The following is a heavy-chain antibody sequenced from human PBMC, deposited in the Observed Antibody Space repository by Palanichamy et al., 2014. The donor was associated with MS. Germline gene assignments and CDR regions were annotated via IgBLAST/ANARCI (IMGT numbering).Heavy chain of an antibody. V-gene: IGHV3-33*01. J-gene: IGHJ5*02. CDR3: VRTNSANAREALDL. CDR1: GFIFSQYG. D-gene: IGHD1-26*01. Sequence: QVQVVESGGGVVQPGESLRLSCTASGFIFSQYGLNWVHQAPGKGLEWVTVIWNDGSQEYYGASVKGRFTVSRDNSKNTLYLDLNSLRVDDTGVYYCVRTNSANAREALDLWGQGTLVTVSS. CDR2: IWNDGSQE.